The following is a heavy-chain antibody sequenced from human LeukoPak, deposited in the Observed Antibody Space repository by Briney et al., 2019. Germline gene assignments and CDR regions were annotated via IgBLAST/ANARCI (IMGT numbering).Heavy chain of an antibody. CDR1: GYTFTSYA. D-gene: IGHD3-22*01. V-gene: IGHV7-4-1*02. CDR2: INTNTGNP. CDR3: ARDYYDSSGYYQPMPLDY. J-gene: IGHJ4*02. Sequence: ATVTVSCKASGYTFTSYAMNWVRQAPGQGLEWMGWINTNTGNPTYAQGFTGRFVFSLDTSVSTAYLQISSLKAEDTAVYYCARDYYDSSGYYQPMPLDYWGQGTLVTVSS.